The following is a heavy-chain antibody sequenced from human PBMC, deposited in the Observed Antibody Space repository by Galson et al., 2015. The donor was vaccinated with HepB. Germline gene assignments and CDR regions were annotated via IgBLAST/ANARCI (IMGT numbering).Heavy chain of an antibody. D-gene: IGHD3-16*02. CDR2: IKGRTDGGTT. J-gene: IGHJ6*02. V-gene: IGHV3-15*01. CDR3: TTDEGEWDYVWGSYRYTSYYYDMDV. Sequence: SLRVSGAASGCTVRNAWMSGVRQAPGEGLEWVGRIKGRTDGGTTDYAAPVEGRFTISRDDSKNTLYLQVNSLKTEDTAVYYCTTDEGEWDYVWGSYRYTSYYYDMDVWGQGTTVTVSS. CDR1: GCTVRNAW.